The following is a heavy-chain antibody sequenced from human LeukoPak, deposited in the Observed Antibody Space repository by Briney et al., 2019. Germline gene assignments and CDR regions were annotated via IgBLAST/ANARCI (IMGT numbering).Heavy chain of an antibody. J-gene: IGHJ3*02. Sequence: GGSLRFSCAASGFSFSSYWMSWVRQAPGKGLEWVANIKQDGSAKYYVDSVKGRFTISRDNAQNSLSLQIDSLRAEDTAVYYCVRDLAGPPQEAFDIWGQGTVVTVSS. CDR1: GFSFSSYW. CDR3: VRDLAGPPQEAFDI. CDR2: IKQDGSAK. V-gene: IGHV3-7*01.